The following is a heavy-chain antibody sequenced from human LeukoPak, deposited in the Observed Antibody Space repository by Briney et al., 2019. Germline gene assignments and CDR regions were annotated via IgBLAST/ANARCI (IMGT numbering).Heavy chain of an antibody. CDR3: ARDAAGPSVDAFDI. J-gene: IGHJ3*02. CDR1: GGSISSGSYY. CDR2: IYTSGST. V-gene: IGHV4-61*02. D-gene: IGHD6-19*01. Sequence: SQTLSLTCTVSGGSISSGSYYWSWIRQPAGKGLEWIGRIYTSGSTNYNPSLKSRVTISVDTSKNQFSLKLSSVTAADTAVYYCARDAAGPSVDAFDIWGQGTMVTVSS.